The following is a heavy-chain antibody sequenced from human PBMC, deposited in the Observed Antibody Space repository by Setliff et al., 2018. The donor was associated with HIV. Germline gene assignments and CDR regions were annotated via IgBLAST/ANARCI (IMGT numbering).Heavy chain of an antibody. J-gene: IGHJ3*02. V-gene: IGHV5-51*01. Sequence: GESLKISCKGSGYSFSNYWIAWVRQMPGKGLEWMGIIYPGYSDTTYNPSFQGQVTIPADKSISTTYLRWSSLKASDSAMYYCARQERYCSGGSCYPQAFDIWGQGTMVTVSS. CDR3: ARQERYCSGGSCYPQAFDI. D-gene: IGHD2-15*01. CDR1: GYSFSNYW. CDR2: IYPGYSDT.